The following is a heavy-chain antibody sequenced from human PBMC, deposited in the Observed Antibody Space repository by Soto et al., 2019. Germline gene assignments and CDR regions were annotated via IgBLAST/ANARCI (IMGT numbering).Heavy chain of an antibody. Sequence: SVKVSCKASGGTFSSYAISWVRQAPGQGLEWMGGIIPIFGTANYAQKFQGRVTITADESTSTAYMELSSLRSEDTAVYYCASYIVVVVAATGAFDIWGQGTMVTVSS. CDR1: GGTFSSYA. CDR3: ASYIVVVVAATGAFDI. V-gene: IGHV1-69*13. J-gene: IGHJ3*02. CDR2: IIPIFGTA. D-gene: IGHD2-15*01.